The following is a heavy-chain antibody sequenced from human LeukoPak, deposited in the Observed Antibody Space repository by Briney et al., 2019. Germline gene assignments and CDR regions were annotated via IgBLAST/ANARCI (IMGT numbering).Heavy chain of an antibody. V-gene: IGHV4-4*07. J-gene: IGHJ3*02. CDR2: IYSSGST. CDR1: GDSISNYY. CDR3: ARGSGARTSEAFDI. D-gene: IGHD3-10*01. Sequence: SETLSLTCTVPGDSISNYYWSWIRQPAGKGLDWIGRIYSSGSTNYNPSLKSRVTMSVDTSKNQISLKLSSVTAADTAVYYCARGSGARTSEAFDIWGQGTMVTVSS.